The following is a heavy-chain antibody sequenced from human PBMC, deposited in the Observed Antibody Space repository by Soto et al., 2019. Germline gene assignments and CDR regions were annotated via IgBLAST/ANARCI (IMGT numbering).Heavy chain of an antibody. CDR1: GFTFSSYG. V-gene: IGHV3-30*18. Sequence: QVQLVESGGGVVQPGRSLRLSCAASGFTFSSYGMHWVHQAPGKGLEWVAVISYDGSNKYYADSVKGRFTISRDNSKNTLYQQMNSLRAEDTAGYYCAKDRREVVVAAPFDYWGQGTLVTVSS. D-gene: IGHD2-15*01. J-gene: IGHJ4*02. CDR2: ISYDGSNK. CDR3: AKDRREVVVAAPFDY.